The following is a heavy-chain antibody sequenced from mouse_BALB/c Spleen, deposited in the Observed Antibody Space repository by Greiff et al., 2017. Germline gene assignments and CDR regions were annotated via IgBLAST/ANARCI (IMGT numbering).Heavy chain of an antibody. Sequence: DVKLVESGGDLVKPGGSLKLSCAASGFTFSSYGMSWVRQTPDKRLEWVATISSGGSYTYNPDSVKGGFNVSRDNAKNTLCLQMSSLESDDTAICYWARRAVYYAMDYWGQGTSVTVSS. CDR1: GFTFSSYG. V-gene: IGHV5-6*02. CDR3: ARRAVYYAMDY. J-gene: IGHJ4*01. CDR2: ISSGGSYT.